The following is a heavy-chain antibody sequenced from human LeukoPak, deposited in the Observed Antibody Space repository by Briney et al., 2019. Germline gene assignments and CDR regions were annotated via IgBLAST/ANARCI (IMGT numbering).Heavy chain of an antibody. CDR3: ARDGSYYYDSSALGADWFDP. CDR1: GFTVSSNY. CDR2: IYSGGST. V-gene: IGHV3-66*01. J-gene: IGHJ5*02. Sequence: GGSLRLSCAASGFTVSSNYMSWVRQAPGKGLEWVSVIYSGGSTYYADSVKGRFTISRDNSKNTLYLQMNNLRAEDTAVYYCARDGSYYYDSSALGADWFDPWGQGTLVTVSS. D-gene: IGHD3-22*01.